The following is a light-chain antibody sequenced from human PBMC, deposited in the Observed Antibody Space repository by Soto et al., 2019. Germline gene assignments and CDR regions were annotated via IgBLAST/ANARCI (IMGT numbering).Light chain of an antibody. V-gene: IGLV8-61*01. CDR1: SGSVSINYY. CDR3: VLYLGSGIWV. CDR2: GTS. J-gene: IGLJ3*02. Sequence: QTVVTQEPSFSVSPGRTVTLTCGLSSGSVSINYYPSWYQQTPGQAPRTLIYGTSTRSSGVPDRFSGSILGDKAALTITGAQADDESDYYCVLYLGSGIWVFGGGTKVTVL.